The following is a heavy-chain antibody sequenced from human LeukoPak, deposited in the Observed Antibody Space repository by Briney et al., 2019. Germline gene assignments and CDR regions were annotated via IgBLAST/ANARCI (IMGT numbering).Heavy chain of an antibody. Sequence: SGTLSLTCTVSGGSISSYYWSWLRQPPGKGLEWFGYIYYSGSTNYNPSLKSRVTISVDTSKNQFSLKLSSVTAADSAVYYCARAEIRSWFDPWGQGTLVTVSS. J-gene: IGHJ5*02. D-gene: IGHD5-24*01. CDR1: GGSISSYY. CDR2: IYYSGST. V-gene: IGHV4-59*01. CDR3: ARAEIRSWFDP.